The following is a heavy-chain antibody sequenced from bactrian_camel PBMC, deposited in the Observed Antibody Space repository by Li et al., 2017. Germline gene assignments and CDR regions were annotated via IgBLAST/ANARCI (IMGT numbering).Heavy chain of an antibody. CDR2: INSGGSST. Sequence: VQLVESGGGLVQPGGSLRLSCAASGFTFSSYDTSWVRQAPGKGLEWVSAINSGGSSTYYGDSAKGRFTISRDNAKNTLYLQMNSLKTEDTAVYYCATDPSVGYWGQGTQVTVS. V-gene: IGHV3S40*01. CDR3: ATDPSVGY. J-gene: IGHJ6*01. CDR1: GFTFSSYD.